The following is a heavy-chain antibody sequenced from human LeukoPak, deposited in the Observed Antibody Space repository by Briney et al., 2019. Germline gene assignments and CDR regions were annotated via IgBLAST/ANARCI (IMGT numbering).Heavy chain of an antibody. V-gene: IGHV3-23*01. CDR1: GFILSTYA. J-gene: IGHJ4*02. CDR2: ISATGYTT. CDR3: ARAGGHHHFDY. Sequence: PGGSLKLSCAASGFILSTYAMSWVRQAPGKGLEWVSAISATGYTTYYADSVKGRFTISTDNSKSTVYLQMNSLRAEDTAVYYCARAGGHHHFDYWGQGTLVTVSS. D-gene: IGHD1-14*01.